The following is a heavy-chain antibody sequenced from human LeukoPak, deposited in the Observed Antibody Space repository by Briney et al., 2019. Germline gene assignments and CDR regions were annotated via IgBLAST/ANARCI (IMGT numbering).Heavy chain of an antibody. CDR3: AREQQLDPSDYYGMDV. CDR2: LTGDGGRT. V-gene: IGHV3-64*04. J-gene: IGHJ6*02. CDR1: GFTFSSYA. Sequence: GGSLRLSCSASGFTFSSYAMHWVRQAPGKGLECVSALTGDGGRTYYADSVKGRFTISRDNSKNTLYLQMNSLRAEDTAVYYCAREQQLDPSDYYGMDVWGQGTTVTVSS. D-gene: IGHD6-13*01.